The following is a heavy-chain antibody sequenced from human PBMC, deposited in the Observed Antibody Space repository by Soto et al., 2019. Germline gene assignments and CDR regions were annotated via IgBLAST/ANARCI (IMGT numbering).Heavy chain of an antibody. Sequence: GGSLRLSCAFSGFTFNTHAVSWVRQAPGKGLEWVSAAGATDIYYADSVKGRFTIPKDNSMKTLYLQMNSLRAEDTAVYYCAKDRPGSFDIWGQGTVVTVSS. CDR3: AKDRPGSFDI. J-gene: IGHJ3*02. CDR2: AGATDI. D-gene: IGHD1-1*01. V-gene: IGHV3-23*01. CDR1: GFTFNTHA.